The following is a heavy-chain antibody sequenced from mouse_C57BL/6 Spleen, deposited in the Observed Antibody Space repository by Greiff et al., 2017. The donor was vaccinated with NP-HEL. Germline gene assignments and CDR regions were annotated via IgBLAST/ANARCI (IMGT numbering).Heavy chain of an antibody. CDR2: IYPRSGNT. CDR1: GYTFTSYG. V-gene: IGHV1-81*01. D-gene: IGHD1-1*01. Sequence: VQLQQSGAELARPGASVKLSCKASGYTFTSYGISWVKQRTGQGLEWIGEIYPRSGNTYYNEKFKGKATLTAYKSSSTAYMELRSLTSEDSAVYFWARSTVVAPYYFDYWGQGTTLTVSS. CDR3: ARSTVVAPYYFDY. J-gene: IGHJ2*01.